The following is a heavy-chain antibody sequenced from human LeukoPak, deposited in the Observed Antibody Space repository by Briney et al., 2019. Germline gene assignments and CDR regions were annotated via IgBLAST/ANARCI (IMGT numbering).Heavy chain of an antibody. V-gene: IGHV4-59*01. D-gene: IGHD5-12*01. Sequence: SETLSLTCTVSGGSISSYYWSWIRQPPGKGLEWIGYIYYSGSTNYNPSLKSRVTISVGTSKNQFSLKLSSVTAADTAVYYCARVGKMATPYAFDIWGQGTMVTVSS. CDR2: IYYSGST. J-gene: IGHJ3*02. CDR1: GGSISSYY. CDR3: ARVGKMATPYAFDI.